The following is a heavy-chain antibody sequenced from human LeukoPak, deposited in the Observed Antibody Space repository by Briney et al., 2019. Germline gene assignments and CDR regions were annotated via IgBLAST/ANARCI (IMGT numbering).Heavy chain of an antibody. Sequence: SETLSLTCTVSGGSISSYYWSWIRQPAGKGLERIGRIYTSGSTNYNPSLKSRVTMSVDTSKNQFSLKLSSVTAADTAVYYCARESHGYCSSTSCLAEFDYWGQGTLVTVSS. CDR1: GGSISSYY. CDR2: IYTSGST. V-gene: IGHV4-4*07. J-gene: IGHJ4*02. D-gene: IGHD2-2*01. CDR3: ARESHGYCSSTSCLAEFDY.